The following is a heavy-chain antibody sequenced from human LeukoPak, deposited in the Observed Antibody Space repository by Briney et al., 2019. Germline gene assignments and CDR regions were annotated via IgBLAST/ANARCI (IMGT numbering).Heavy chain of an antibody. CDR1: GGSISSYY. Sequence: PSETLSLTCTVSGGSISSYYWSWIRQPARKGLEWIGRIYTSGRTNYHPSLKSRVTMSVDTSKNQFSRQLSSVTAADTAVYYCASCSGGSCRKTYYYYMDVWGKGTTVTVSS. CDR3: ASCSGGSCRKTYYYYMDV. D-gene: IGHD2-15*01. V-gene: IGHV4-4*07. CDR2: IYTSGRT. J-gene: IGHJ6*03.